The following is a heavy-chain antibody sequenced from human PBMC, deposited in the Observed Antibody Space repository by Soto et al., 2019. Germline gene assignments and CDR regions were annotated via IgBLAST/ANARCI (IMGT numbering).Heavy chain of an antibody. CDR2: INSDGSIT. Sequence: PGGSLRLSCAASGFTFNNYWMHWVRQDPGKGLVWVSRINSDGSITTYADSVKGRFTISRDNAKNTLYLQMNSVRDEDTAVYFCAREGGYCSTITCHKYFDDWGQGTLVTVSS. CDR3: AREGGYCSTITCHKYFDD. V-gene: IGHV3-74*01. J-gene: IGHJ4*02. CDR1: GFTFNNYW. D-gene: IGHD2-2*01.